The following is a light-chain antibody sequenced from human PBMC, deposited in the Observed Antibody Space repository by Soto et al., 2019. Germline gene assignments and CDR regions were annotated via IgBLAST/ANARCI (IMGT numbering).Light chain of an antibody. V-gene: IGKV3-15*01. CDR3: QQYNNWPRT. Sequence: IIMSHSPATLSLSTGERASLSCSASQSLSSTLAWYQQKPGQAPRLLIYGASTRATGIPARFSGSGSGTEFTLTISSLQSEDFAVYYCQQYNNWPRTFGQGTKVDI. CDR2: GAS. J-gene: IGKJ1*01. CDR1: QSLSST.